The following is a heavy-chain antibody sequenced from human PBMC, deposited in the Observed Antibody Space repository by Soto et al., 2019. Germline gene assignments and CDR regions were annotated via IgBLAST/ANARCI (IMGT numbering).Heavy chain of an antibody. CDR2: IWYDGSNK. D-gene: IGHD6-19*01. CDR3: ARGGEQWLFDY. Sequence: QVQLVESGGGVVQPGRSLRLSCAASGFTFSSYGMHWVRQAPGKGLEWVAVIWYDGSNKYYADSVKGRFTISRDNSKNTLYLQMNSLRAEDTAVYYCARGGEQWLFDYWGQGTLVTVSS. V-gene: IGHV3-33*01. CDR1: GFTFSSYG. J-gene: IGHJ4*02.